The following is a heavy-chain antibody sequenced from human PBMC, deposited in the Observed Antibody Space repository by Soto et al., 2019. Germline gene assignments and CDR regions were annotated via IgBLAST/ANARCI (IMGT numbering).Heavy chain of an antibody. J-gene: IGHJ4*02. D-gene: IGHD3-16*01. CDR2: VSATAGTT. Sequence: GGSLRLSCAASGFAFSNYAMSWVRQAPGKGLEWVSLVSATAGTTYYTDSVKGRFTISRDNSRNTVYLQMNSLGADDTAVYYCAKDRLAGGFDYWGQGTLVTVSS. CDR3: AKDRLAGGFDY. CDR1: GFAFSNYA. V-gene: IGHV3-23*01.